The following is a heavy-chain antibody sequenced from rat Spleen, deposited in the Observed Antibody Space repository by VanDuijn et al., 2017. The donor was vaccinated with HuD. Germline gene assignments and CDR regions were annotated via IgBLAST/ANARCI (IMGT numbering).Heavy chain of an antibody. J-gene: IGHJ2*01. V-gene: IGHV2-43*01. CDR1: GFSLTSYH. Sequence: QVQLKESGPGLVQPSQTLSLTFTVSGFSLTSYHVSWVRQPPGKGLEWIAAIWSGGSTYYNSALKSRLSISRDTSKSQVFLRMNSLQPEDTGTYYCVRHEPQDYFAYWGQGLLVTVSS. CDR3: VRHEPQDYFAY. CDR2: IWSGGST.